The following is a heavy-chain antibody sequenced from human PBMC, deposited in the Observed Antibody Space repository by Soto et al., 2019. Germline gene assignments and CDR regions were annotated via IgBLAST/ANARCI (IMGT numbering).Heavy chain of an antibody. CDR3: AKDWSVGSSWYFDY. CDR2: ISYDGSNK. CDR1: GFTFSSYG. J-gene: IGHJ4*02. Sequence: GGSLRLSCAASGFTFSSYGMHWVRQAPGKGLEWVAVISYDGSNKYYADSVKGRFTISRDNSKNTLYLQMNSLRAEDTAVYYCAKDWSVGSSWYFDYWGQGTLVTVSS. V-gene: IGHV3-30*18. D-gene: IGHD6-13*01.